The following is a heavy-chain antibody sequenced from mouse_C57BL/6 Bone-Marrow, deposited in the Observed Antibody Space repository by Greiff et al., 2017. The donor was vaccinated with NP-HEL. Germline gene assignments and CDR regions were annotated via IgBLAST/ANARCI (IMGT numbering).Heavy chain of an antibody. J-gene: IGHJ3*01. Sequence: VQLQQSGAELMKPGASVKLSCKATGYTFTGYWIEWVKQRPGHGLEWIGEILPGSGSTNYNEKFKGKATFTADTSSNTAYMQLSSLTTEVSAIYYCASPRCLLREAWFAYWGQGTLVTVSA. CDR1: GYTFTGYW. V-gene: IGHV1-9*01. D-gene: IGHD1-1*01. CDR2: ILPGSGST. CDR3: ASPRCLLREAWFAY.